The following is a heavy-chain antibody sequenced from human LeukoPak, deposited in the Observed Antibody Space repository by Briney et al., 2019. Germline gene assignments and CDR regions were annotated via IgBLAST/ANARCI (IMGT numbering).Heavy chain of an antibody. Sequence: GGSLRLSCSASGFSFGDYSMHWVRQAPGKGLEWVSVLNRNGGAIKYADSVKGRFIISRDNSKNSLYLQMSSLRTEDTALYYCTKEHSSGWPTIDYWGQGTLVTVSS. CDR2: LNRNGGAI. CDR3: TKEHSSGWPTIDY. CDR1: GFSFGDYS. D-gene: IGHD6-19*01. J-gene: IGHJ4*02. V-gene: IGHV3-43*01.